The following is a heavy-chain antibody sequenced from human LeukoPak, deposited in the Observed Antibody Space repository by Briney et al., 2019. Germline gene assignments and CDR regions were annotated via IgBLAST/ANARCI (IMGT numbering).Heavy chain of an antibody. CDR3: ARERDDYYFDY. CDR1: GSTFSGYE. Sequence: GGSLRLPCAASGSTFSGYEMNWVRQAPGKGLEWVSYISRSGTIISYADSVKGRFTISRDNAKNSLYLQMNSLRAEDTAVYYCARERDDYYFDYWGQGTLVTVSS. D-gene: IGHD3-3*01. V-gene: IGHV3-48*03. J-gene: IGHJ4*02. CDR2: ISRSGTII.